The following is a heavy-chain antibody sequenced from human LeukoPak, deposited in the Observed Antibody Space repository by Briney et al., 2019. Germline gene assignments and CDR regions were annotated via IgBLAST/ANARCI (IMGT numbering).Heavy chain of an antibody. V-gene: IGHV3-23*01. J-gene: IGHJ4*02. D-gene: IGHD2-2*02. CDR1: GFTFSSYS. CDR2: ISGSGGST. Sequence: GGSLRLSCAASGFTFSSYSMNWVRQAPGKGLEWVSAISGSGGSTYYADSVKGRFTISRDNSKNTLYLQMNSLRAEDTAVYYCVGYSCSSTSCYTGGFDYWGQGTLVTVSS. CDR3: VGYSCSSTSCYTGGFDY.